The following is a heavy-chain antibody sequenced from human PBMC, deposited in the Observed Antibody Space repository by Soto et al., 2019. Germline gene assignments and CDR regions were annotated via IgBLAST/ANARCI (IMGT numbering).Heavy chain of an antibody. CDR2: IFSNDEK. V-gene: IGHV2-26*01. D-gene: IGHD6-13*01. CDR3: ARLYSSSWSHWYFDL. J-gene: IGHJ2*01. Sequence: QVTLKESGPVLVKPTETLTLTCTVSGFSLSDARMGVSWIRQPPGKALEWLAHIFSNDEKSYSTSLKSRLTISKDTSKSQVVLTMTNMDPVDTATYYCARLYSSSWSHWYFDLWGRGTLVTVSS. CDR1: GFSLSDARMG.